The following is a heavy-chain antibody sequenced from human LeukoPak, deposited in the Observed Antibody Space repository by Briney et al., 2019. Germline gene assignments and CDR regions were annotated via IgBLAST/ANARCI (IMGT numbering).Heavy chain of an antibody. CDR1: GGSISSSSYY. V-gene: IGHV4-39*01. Sequence: PSETLSLTCTVSGGSISSSSYYWGWIRQPPGKGLEWIGSIYYSGSTYYNPSLKSRVTISVDTSKNQFSLQLNSVTPEDTAVYYCASTQSYFQYWGQGILVTVSS. J-gene: IGHJ4*02. D-gene: IGHD2-15*01. CDR2: IYYSGST. CDR3: ASTQSYFQY.